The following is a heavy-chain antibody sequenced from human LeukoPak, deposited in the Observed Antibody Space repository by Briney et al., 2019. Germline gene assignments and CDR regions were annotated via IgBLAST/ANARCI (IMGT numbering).Heavy chain of an antibody. V-gene: IGHV3-23*01. CDR2: ISGSGGST. CDR1: GFTFSNYA. J-gene: IGHJ4*02. Sequence: PGGSLRLSCAASGFTFSNYAMSWVRQAPGKGLEWVSAISGSGGSTYYADSVKGRFTISRDNSKNTLYLQMNSLRAEDTAVYYCAKDGSRTRAYSSSGGYWGQGTLVTVSS. CDR3: AKDGSRTRAYSSSGGY. D-gene: IGHD6-13*01.